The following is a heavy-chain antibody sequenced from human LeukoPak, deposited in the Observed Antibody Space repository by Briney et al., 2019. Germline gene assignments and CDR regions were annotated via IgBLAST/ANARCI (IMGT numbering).Heavy chain of an antibody. D-gene: IGHD3-22*01. CDR3: ARAPHFFDISGSRYYFDY. CDR2: IYYSGNT. J-gene: IGHJ4*02. CDR1: GGSIRDTTYY. V-gene: IGHV4-39*07. Sequence: SETLSLTCTVSGGSIRDTTYYWGWIRQPPGKGLEWIGSIYYSGNTYYNPSLMSRVTISVDTSKNQFSLNLSSVTAADTAVYYCARAPHFFDISGSRYYFDYWGQGTLVTVSS.